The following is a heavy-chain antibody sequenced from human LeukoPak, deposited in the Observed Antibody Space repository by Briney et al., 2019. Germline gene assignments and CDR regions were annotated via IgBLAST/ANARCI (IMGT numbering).Heavy chain of an antibody. D-gene: IGHD3-10*01. V-gene: IGHV7-4-1*02. CDR2: INTNTGNP. CDR3: ARDHLWFGELSYYFDY. J-gene: IGHJ4*02. Sequence: ASVKVSCKASGYTFTSYAMNWVRQAPGQGLEWMGWINTNTGNPTYAQGFTGRFVFPLDTSVSTAYLQISSLKAEDTAVYYCARDHLWFGELSYYFDYWGQGTLVTVSS. CDR1: GYTFTSYA.